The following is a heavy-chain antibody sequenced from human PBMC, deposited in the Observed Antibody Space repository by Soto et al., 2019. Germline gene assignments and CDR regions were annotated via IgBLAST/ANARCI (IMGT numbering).Heavy chain of an antibody. V-gene: IGHV4-59*01. Sequence: QVQLQESGPGLVKPSETLSLTCTVSGASISSYHWRWIRQTPGKGLEWIGYIYYSGSANYNPSLKSPVAFSVDTSKNQVSLKLSSVTAADTGVYYCAAAVPAEYVFPYYYMDVWGKGTTVTVSS. CDR3: AAAVPAEYVFPYYYMDV. J-gene: IGHJ6*03. CDR1: GASISSYH. CDR2: IYYSGSA. D-gene: IGHD3-16*01.